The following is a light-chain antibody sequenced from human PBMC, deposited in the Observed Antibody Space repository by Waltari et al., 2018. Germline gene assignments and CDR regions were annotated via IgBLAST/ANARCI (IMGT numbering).Light chain of an antibody. CDR3: QQYYSTPRT. CDR2: WAS. V-gene: IGKV4-1*01. CDR1: QSVLYSSNNKNY. J-gene: IGKJ1*01. Sequence: DIVMTQSPDSLAVSLGERATINCKSSQSVLYSSNNKNYLAWYQQKPGQPPKLLIYWASPRESGVPDRFSGSGSVTDFTLTISSLQAEDVAVYYCQQYYSTPRTFGQGTKVEIK.